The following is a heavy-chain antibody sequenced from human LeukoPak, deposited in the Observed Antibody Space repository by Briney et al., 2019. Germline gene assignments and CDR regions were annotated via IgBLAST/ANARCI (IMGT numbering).Heavy chain of an antibody. Sequence: GGSLRLSCAASGFTFSSYWMSWVRQAPGKGLEWVADIKQDGSEKYYVDSVKGRFTISRDNAKNSLYLQMNSLRAEDTAVYYCARVDSGYSSSWYKRGHYYYYMDVWGKGTTVTVSS. D-gene: IGHD6-13*01. CDR1: GFTFSSYW. CDR3: ARVDSGYSSSWYKRGHYYYYMDV. CDR2: IKQDGSEK. J-gene: IGHJ6*03. V-gene: IGHV3-7*01.